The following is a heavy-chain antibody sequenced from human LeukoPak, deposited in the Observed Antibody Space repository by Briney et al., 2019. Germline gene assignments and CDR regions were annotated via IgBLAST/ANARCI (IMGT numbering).Heavy chain of an antibody. CDR3: ARRVSSSGFDAFDV. D-gene: IGHD5-12*01. V-gene: IGHV5-51*01. J-gene: IGHJ3*01. Sequence: GESLKISCKGSGYSFATYWIGWVRQMPGKGLEWMGINYPGESDTTYSPSFQGQVTMSADKSISTAYLQWSSLKASDTAMYYCARRVSSSGFDAFDVWGQGTMVTVSS. CDR2: NYPGESDT. CDR1: GYSFATYW.